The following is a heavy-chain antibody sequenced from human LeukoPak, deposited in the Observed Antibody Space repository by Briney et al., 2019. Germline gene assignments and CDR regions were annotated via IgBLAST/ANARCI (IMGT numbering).Heavy chain of an antibody. D-gene: IGHD6-13*01. Sequence: GSLRLSCAASGFTFSSYSMSWVRQAPRMGLEWVSSISSTGTYVYYADSVKGRFTISRDNAKKSLYLQMNSLRADDTAVYYCARVRAAAGPDYGGRETWVPFSS. J-gene: IGHJ4*02. CDR3: ARVRAAAGPDY. CDR1: GFTFSSYS. V-gene: IGHV3-21*01. CDR2: ISSTGTYV.